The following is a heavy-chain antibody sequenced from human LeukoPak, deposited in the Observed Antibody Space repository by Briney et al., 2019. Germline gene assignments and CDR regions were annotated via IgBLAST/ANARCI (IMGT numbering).Heavy chain of an antibody. V-gene: IGHV3-48*01. CDR3: ARDHHRRLYDSQARDTFDI. CDR1: GFTFSSYS. D-gene: IGHD3-22*01. CDR2: ISSSSSTM. Sequence: GGSLRLSCAASGFTFSSYSMNWVRQAPGKGLEWVSYISSSSSTMYYADSVKGRFSISRDNAKNPLYLQMNSLRAEDTAVYYCARDHHRRLYDSQARDTFDIWGQGTMVTVSS. J-gene: IGHJ3*02.